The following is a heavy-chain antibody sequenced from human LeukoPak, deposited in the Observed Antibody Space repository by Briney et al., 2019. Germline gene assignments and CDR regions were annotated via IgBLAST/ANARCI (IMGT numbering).Heavy chain of an antibody. CDR3: TRDVYDYYDSSGFDY. V-gene: IGHV3-49*03. CDR2: IRSKAYGGTT. J-gene: IGHJ4*02. CDR1: GFTFGDYA. D-gene: IGHD3-22*01. Sequence: GGSLRLSCTASGFTFGDYAVSWFRQAPGKGLEWVGFIRSKAYGGTTEYAASVKGRFTISRDDSKSIAYLQMNSLKTEDTAVYYCTRDVYDYYDSSGFDYWGQGTLVTVSS.